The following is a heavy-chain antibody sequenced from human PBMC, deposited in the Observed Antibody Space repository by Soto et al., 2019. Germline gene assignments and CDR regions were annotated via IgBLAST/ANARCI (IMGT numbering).Heavy chain of an antibody. Sequence: QVQLVQSGAEVKKPGASVKISCTTSGYTFMTYALHWVRQAPGQRPEWMGWINPGNGNTEYSQKLQGRVTITRDTYARTVFMEVANMTSEDTALYYCARVRMLWYGELSHWGQGTQVIVSA. J-gene: IGHJ4*02. D-gene: IGHD3-10*01. CDR2: INPGNGNT. CDR1: GYTFMTYA. V-gene: IGHV1-3*01. CDR3: ARVRMLWYGELSH.